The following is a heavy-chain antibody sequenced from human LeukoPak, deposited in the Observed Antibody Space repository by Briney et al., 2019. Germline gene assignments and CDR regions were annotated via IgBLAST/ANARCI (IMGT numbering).Heavy chain of an antibody. CDR1: GGSFSGYY. Sequence: PSESLSLTCAVYGGSFSGYYWSWIRQPPGKGLEWIGEINHSGSTNYNPSLKSRVTISVDTSKNQFSLKLSSVTAADTAVYYCARDTSTIFGVVIGNYFDYWGRGTLVTVSS. CDR3: ARDTSTIFGVVIGNYFDY. D-gene: IGHD3-3*01. V-gene: IGHV4-34*01. J-gene: IGHJ4*02. CDR2: INHSGST.